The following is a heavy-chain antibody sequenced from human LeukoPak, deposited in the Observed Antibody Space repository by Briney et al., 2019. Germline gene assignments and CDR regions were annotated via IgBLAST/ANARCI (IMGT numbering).Heavy chain of an antibody. CDR2: IYTSGST. D-gene: IGHD2-2*01. CDR3: ARGRPSRYCSSTSCYLMGYYYYYYMDV. CDR1: GGSISSGSYY. V-gene: IGHV4-61*02. J-gene: IGHJ6*03. Sequence: SETLSLTCTVSGGSISSGSYYWSWIRQPAGKGLEWIGRIYTSGSTNYNPSLKSRVTISVDTSKNQFSLKLSSVTAADKAVYYFARGRPSRYCSSTSCYLMGYYYYYYMDVGGKGTTVTVSS.